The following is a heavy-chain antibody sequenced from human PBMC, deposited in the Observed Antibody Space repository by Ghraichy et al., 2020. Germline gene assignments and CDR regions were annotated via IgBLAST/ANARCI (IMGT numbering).Heavy chain of an antibody. D-gene: IGHD6-13*01. CDR3: AREGSSWALDWYFDL. CDR2: ISSSGSTI. CDR1: GFTFSDYY. V-gene: IGHV3-11*01. J-gene: IGHJ2*01. Sequence: GGSLRLSCAASGFTFSDYYMSWIRQAPGKRLEWVSYISSSGSTIYYADSVKGRFTISRDNAKNSLYLQMNSLRAEDTAVYYCAREGSSWALDWYFDLWGRGTLVTVSS.